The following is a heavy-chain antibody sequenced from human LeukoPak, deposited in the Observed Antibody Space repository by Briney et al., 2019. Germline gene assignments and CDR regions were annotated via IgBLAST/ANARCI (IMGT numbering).Heavy chain of an antibody. J-gene: IGHJ4*02. CDR1: GGTFSSYA. Sequence: GASVKVSCKASGGTFSSYAISWVRQAPGQGLEWMGRIIPILGIANYAQKFQGRVTITADKSTSTAYMELSSLRSEDTAVYYCARGTSGDGGSLFDYWGQGTLVTVSS. CDR3: ARGTSGDGGSLFDY. CDR2: IIPILGIA. D-gene: IGHD2-15*01. V-gene: IGHV1-69*04.